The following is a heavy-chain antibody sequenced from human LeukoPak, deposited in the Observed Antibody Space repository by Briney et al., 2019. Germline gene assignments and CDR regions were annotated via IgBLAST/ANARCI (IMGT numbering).Heavy chain of an antibody. CDR1: GGSISSSDYY. CDR2: IYHSGST. CDR3: ATTRAHQFDY. Sequence: PSQTLSLTCTVSGGSISSSDYYWTWIRQHPGKGLEWLGFIYHSGSTYYNPSLKSRVTISVDTSKNQFSLKLNSVTAADTAVYYCATTRAHQFDYWGQGTLVTVPS. D-gene: IGHD4-11*01. V-gene: IGHV4-31*03. J-gene: IGHJ4*02.